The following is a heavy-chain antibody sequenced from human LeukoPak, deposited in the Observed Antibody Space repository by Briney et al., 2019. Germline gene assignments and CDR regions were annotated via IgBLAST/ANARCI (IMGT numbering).Heavy chain of an antibody. J-gene: IGHJ5*01. CDR3: AKATSPVHSRNWFDS. CDR2: ISGSDTNT. V-gene: IGHV3-23*01. Sequence: GGSLRLSCPASGFAFSSYAMSWVRQAPGKGLEWVSSISGSDTNTDYADSVKGRFTISRDNSKNTVNVQMNSLRAEDTAVYYCAKATSPVHSRNWFDSWGQGTLVTVSS. D-gene: IGHD6-13*01. CDR1: GFAFSSYA.